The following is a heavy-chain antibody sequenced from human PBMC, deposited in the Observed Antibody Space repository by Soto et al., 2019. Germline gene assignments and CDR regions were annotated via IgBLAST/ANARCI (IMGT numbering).Heavy chain of an antibody. D-gene: IGHD3-3*01. CDR2: IRSKPNSYAT. CDR1: GFIFSGSS. CDR3: SRTLFGVLSTYYFDY. V-gene: IGHV3-73*01. J-gene: IGHJ4*02. Sequence: GGSLRLSCAASGFIFSGSSMHWVRQASGKGLEWIGRIRSKPNSYATAYSASLKGRFIISRDDSKNTVYLQLNSLETEDTAVYYCSRTLFGVLSTYYFDYWGQGALVTVSS.